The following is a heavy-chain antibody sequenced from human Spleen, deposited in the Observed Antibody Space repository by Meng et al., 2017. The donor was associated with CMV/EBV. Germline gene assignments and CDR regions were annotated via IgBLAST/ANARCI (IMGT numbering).Heavy chain of an antibody. CDR3: AKEITAIGSSLDY. CDR2: IVGTGGST. J-gene: IGHJ4*02. V-gene: IGHV3-23*01. Sequence: LSLTCAASGFTFSTYTMNWVRQAPGRGLEWVSTIVGTGGSTYYADSVRGRFTISRDNSKKTLYLQMNSLKAEDTALYYCAKEITAIGSSLDYWGQGLLVTVSS. D-gene: IGHD3-10*01. CDR1: GFTFSTYT.